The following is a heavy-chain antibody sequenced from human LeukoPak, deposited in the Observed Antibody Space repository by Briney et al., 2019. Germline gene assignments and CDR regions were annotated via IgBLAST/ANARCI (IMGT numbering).Heavy chain of an antibody. J-gene: IGHJ4*02. Sequence: GGSLRLSCAASGFTFGINGMHWVRQAPGKGLEWVTVISYDGSDKYYADSVKGRFTISRDNSKNTLYLEMNSLRAEDTAVYYCAKDLSGGWSLDYWGQGTLVTVSS. CDR3: AKDLSGGWSLDY. V-gene: IGHV3-30*18. CDR2: ISYDGSDK. D-gene: IGHD6-19*01. CDR1: GFTFGING.